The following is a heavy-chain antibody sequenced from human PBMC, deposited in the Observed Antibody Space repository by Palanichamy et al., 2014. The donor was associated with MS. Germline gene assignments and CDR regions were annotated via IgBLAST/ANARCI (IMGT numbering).Heavy chain of an antibody. J-gene: IGHJ6*02. CDR3: ARTYYYDSAYYYYYGMDV. CDR1: GYTFTGYY. Sequence: QVQLVQSGAEVKKPGASVKVSCKASGYTFTGYYMHWVRQAPGQGLEWMGWINPNSGGTNYAQKFQGGVTMTRDTSISTAYMELSRLRSDDTAVYYCARTYYYDSAYYYYYGMDVWGQGTTVTVSS. V-gene: IGHV1-2*02. D-gene: IGHD3-22*01. CDR2: INPNSGGT.